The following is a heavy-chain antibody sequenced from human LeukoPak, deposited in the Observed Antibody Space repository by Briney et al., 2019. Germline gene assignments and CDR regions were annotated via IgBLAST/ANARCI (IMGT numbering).Heavy chain of an antibody. CDR1: GGTFSSYA. V-gene: IGHV1-69*05. CDR3: ARDCGVEYSSSSAAFDI. D-gene: IGHD6-6*01. J-gene: IGHJ3*02. Sequence: SVKVSCKASGGTFSSYAISWVRQAPGQGLEWMGGIIPIFGTANYAQKFQGRVTITTDESTSTAYMELSSLRSEDTAVYYCARDCGVEYSSSSAAFDIWGQGTMVTVSS. CDR2: IIPIFGTA.